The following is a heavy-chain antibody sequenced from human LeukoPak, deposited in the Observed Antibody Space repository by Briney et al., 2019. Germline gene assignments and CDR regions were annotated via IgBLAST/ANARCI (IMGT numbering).Heavy chain of an antibody. CDR3: SGGHYYYMDV. V-gene: IGHV3-9*01. J-gene: IGHJ6*03. Sequence: GGSLRLSCAASGFTFDDYAMHWVRHAPGKGLEWVSSISWNSGSIAYADSVKGRFTISRDNSKNTLYLQMNSLRAEDTAVYYCSGGHYYYMDVWGKGTTVTVSS. CDR2: ISWNSGSI. D-gene: IGHD3-10*01. CDR1: GFTFDDYA.